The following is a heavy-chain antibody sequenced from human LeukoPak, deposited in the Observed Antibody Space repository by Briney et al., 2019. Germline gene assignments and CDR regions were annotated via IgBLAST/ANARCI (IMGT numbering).Heavy chain of an antibody. J-gene: IGHJ4*02. CDR1: GFSFSNYE. CDR3: ASKGGFDD. CDR2: ISSSGSAI. D-gene: IGHD2-15*01. Sequence: GGSLRLSCAASGFSFSNYEMNWVRQAPGKGLEWVSYISSSGSAIFYADSVKGRFTISRDNAKNSLFLQMNSLRAEDTAFYYCASKGGFDDWGQGTLVTVSS. V-gene: IGHV3-48*03.